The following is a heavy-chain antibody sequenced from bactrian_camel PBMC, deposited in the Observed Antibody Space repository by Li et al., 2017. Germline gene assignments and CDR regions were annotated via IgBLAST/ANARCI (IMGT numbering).Heavy chain of an antibody. Sequence: HVQLVESGGGSVQAGGSLRLSCAAAGFTAHNCKMAWYRQAPGKEREMVSKFVNEGTTYYADSVKGRFTISRDNAKNTVYLQLNSLKTEDMAMYYCAKSLTTGNEYNHWGQGTQVTVS. CDR3: AKSLTTGNEYNH. J-gene: IGHJ4*01. D-gene: IGHD5*01. CDR1: GFTAHNCK. V-gene: IGHV3S60*01. CDR2: FVNEGTT.